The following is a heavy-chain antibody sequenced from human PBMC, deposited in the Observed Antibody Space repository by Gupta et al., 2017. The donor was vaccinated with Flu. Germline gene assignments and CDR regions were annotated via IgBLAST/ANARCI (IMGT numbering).Heavy chain of an antibody. CDR2: NYWDDDK. V-gene: IGHV2-5*02. Sequence: QITLKESGPTLVTPTQTLPLTCACSGFSVSTNGVGVGWIRQPPGKALEWLAINYWDDDKRYSPSLKSRLTITKDTSKNQVVLTMTTVDPVDTATYFCARGVRRPDCSGGACYYFDYWGQGTPVTVSS. CDR3: ARGVRRPDCSGGACYYFDY. D-gene: IGHD2-15*01. J-gene: IGHJ4*02. CDR1: GFSVSTNGVG.